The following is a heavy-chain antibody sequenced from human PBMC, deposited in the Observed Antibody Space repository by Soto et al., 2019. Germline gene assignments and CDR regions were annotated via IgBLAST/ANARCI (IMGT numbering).Heavy chain of an antibody. CDR2: IIPIFGTA. D-gene: IGHD2-2*01. J-gene: IGHJ6*02. V-gene: IGHV1-69*01. CDR1: GGTFSSYA. Sequence: QVQLVQSGAEVRKPGSSVKVSCKASGGTFSSYAISWVRQAPGQGLEWMGGIIPIFGTANYAQKFQGRVTITADESTSTAYMELRSLRFEDTALYYCARGFLPEYYGMDVWGQETTVTVSS. CDR3: ARGFLPEYYGMDV.